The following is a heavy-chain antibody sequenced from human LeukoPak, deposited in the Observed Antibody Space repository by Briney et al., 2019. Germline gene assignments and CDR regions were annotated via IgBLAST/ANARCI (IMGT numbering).Heavy chain of an antibody. CDR1: GFTFSSYA. Sequence: GASLRLSCAASGFTFSSYAMSWVRQAPGKGLEWVSAISGSGGSTYNADSVKGRFTISRDNSKNTLYLQMNSLRAEDTAVYYCAKQGSSGCLDYWGQGTLVTVSS. CDR3: AKQGSSGCLDY. J-gene: IGHJ4*02. V-gene: IGHV3-23*01. D-gene: IGHD6-19*01. CDR2: ISGSGGST.